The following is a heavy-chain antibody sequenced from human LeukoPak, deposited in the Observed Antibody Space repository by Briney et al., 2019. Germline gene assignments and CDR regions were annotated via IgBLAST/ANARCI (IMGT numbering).Heavy chain of an antibody. CDR1: GYTFSSYD. Sequence: GASVKVSCKASGYTFSSYDINWVRQATGQGPEWMGWMNPNSGNTGYAQKFQGRVSMTSNTSISTAYMELSSLRSEDTAVYYCTRGLRREQQLLRAFDDWGQGALVTVSS. V-gene: IGHV1-8*01. CDR2: MNPNSGNT. CDR3: TRGLRREQQLLRAFDD. D-gene: IGHD6-13*01. J-gene: IGHJ4*02.